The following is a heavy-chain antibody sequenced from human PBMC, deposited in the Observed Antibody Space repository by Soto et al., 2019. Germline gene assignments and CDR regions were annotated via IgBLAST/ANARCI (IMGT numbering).Heavy chain of an antibody. V-gene: IGHV2-5*02. J-gene: IGHJ6*02. CDR2: IYWDEDK. CDR3: AHRAEVAYYGMDV. D-gene: IGHD2-21*01. Sequence: QITLKESGPTLVKPTQTLTLTCSFSGFSLNTSGVGVGWIRQPPGKALECLALIYWDEDKHYSPSLKTRLTISKDTSKNQVVLTMTNMDPVDTGTYYCAHRAEVAYYGMDVWGQGTTVTVSS. CDR1: GFSLNTSGVG.